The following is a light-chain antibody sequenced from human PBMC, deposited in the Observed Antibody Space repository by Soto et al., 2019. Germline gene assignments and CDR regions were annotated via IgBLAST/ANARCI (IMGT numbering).Light chain of an antibody. Sequence: ETVLTHSPATLSVSPGETATLSCRASQNVYTNLAWYQQKPGQAPRLVLYGASTRATGVPARFSGSGSGTEFTLTISSLQSPDFAVYYCQQYKNWPPITFGQGTRLEIK. CDR2: GAS. CDR3: QQYKNWPPIT. J-gene: IGKJ5*01. CDR1: QNVYTN. V-gene: IGKV3-15*01.